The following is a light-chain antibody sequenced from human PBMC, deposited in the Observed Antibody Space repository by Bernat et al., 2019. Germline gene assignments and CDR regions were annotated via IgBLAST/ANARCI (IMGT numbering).Light chain of an antibody. CDR3: QQYGTSPPIT. Sequence: EIVLTQSPGTLSLSPGERATLSCRASQSVSNNYLAWYQQKPGQAPRLLIYAVSSRATGIPDRFSGSGSGTDFSLTISRLEPEDFAVYYCQQYGTSPPITFGQGTRLEIK. CDR1: QSVSNNY. V-gene: IGKV3-20*01. CDR2: AVS. J-gene: IGKJ5*01.